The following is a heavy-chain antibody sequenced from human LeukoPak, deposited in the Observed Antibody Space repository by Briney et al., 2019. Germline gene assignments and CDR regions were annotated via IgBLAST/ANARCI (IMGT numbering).Heavy chain of an antibody. CDR3: ARISPDFWSGYPDAFDI. V-gene: IGHV4-59*01. D-gene: IGHD3-3*01. Sequence: SETLSLTCTVSGGSISRDYWSWIRQPPGKGLEWIGYIYYTGSTNYNPSLKSRVTISVDTSKNQFSLKLSSVTAADTAVYYCARISPDFWSGYPDAFDIWGQGTMVTVSS. CDR1: GGSISRDY. J-gene: IGHJ3*02. CDR2: IYYTGST.